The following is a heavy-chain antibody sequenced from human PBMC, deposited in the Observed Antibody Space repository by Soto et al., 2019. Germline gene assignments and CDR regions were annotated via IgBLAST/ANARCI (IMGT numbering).Heavy chain of an antibody. CDR2: ISGTGDST. D-gene: IGHD3-3*02. J-gene: IGHJ6*02. Sequence: GVLRLSCAASRFSFTNYAMTWVRQAPGKGLEWVSVISGTGDSTSYGDSVKGRFTISRDNSKNTLYLQMNSLRAEDTAVYYCAKGREWNSISPYDYFGMDVWGQGTTVTVSS. CDR3: AKGREWNSISPYDYFGMDV. V-gene: IGHV3-23*01. CDR1: RFSFTNYA.